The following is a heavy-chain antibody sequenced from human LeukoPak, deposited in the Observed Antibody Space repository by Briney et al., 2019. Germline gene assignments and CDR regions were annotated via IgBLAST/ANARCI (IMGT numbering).Heavy chain of an antibody. CDR3: ARRRSGSYLDY. CDR2: ISPGDSDT. V-gene: IGHV5-51*01. J-gene: IGHJ4*02. Sequence: GESLEIPCQGSGYSFTNYWIGWVRQLPGKGLEWMGIISPGDSDTRYSPSFQGQVTISADKSISTAYLQWSSLKASDTAMYYCARRRSGSYLDYWGQGTLVTVSS. D-gene: IGHD1-26*01. CDR1: GYSFTNYW.